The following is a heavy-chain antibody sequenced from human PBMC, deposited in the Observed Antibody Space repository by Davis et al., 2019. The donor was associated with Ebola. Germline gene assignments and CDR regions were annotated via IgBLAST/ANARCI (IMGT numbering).Heavy chain of an antibody. CDR3: TNHCSGGSCYSGDY. Sequence: GGSLRLSCTVSGFTFSSYAISWVRQAPGKGLEWVGFIRNKGYGSTTEYAASVRGRFTISRDDSKNTAYLQMDSLKTEDTAVYYCTNHCSGGSCYSGDYWGQGTLVTVSS. CDR2: IRNKGYGSTT. J-gene: IGHJ4*02. D-gene: IGHD2-15*01. V-gene: IGHV3-49*04. CDR1: GFTFSSYA.